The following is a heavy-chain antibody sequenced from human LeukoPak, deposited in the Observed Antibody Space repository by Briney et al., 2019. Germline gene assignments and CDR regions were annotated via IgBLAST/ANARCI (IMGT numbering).Heavy chain of an antibody. D-gene: IGHD6-25*01. J-gene: IGHJ4*02. CDR1: GGSIRSSF. Sequence: PSETLSLTCTVSGGSIRSSFWSWIRQPPGKGLEWIGCISDSGRSHYNPSLKSRATISVDTSKNQFSLRLSSVSAADTALYFCARDTVAAAGDFDYWGQGTLVTVSS. V-gene: IGHV4-59*01. CDR3: ARDTVAAAGDFDY. CDR2: ISDSGRS.